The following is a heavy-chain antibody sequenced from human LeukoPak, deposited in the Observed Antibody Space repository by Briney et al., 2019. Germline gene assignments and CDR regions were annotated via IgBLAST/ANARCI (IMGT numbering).Heavy chain of an antibody. J-gene: IGHJ4*02. Sequence: SETLSLTCTVSGGSISSSSYYWGWIRQPPGKGLEWIGSIYYSGSTYYNPSLKSRVTISVDTSKNQFSLKLSSVTAADTAVYYCARRYRAGAALAYFDYWGQGTLVTVSS. CDR3: ARRYRAGAALAYFDY. V-gene: IGHV4-39*01. D-gene: IGHD3-16*02. CDR2: IYYSGST. CDR1: GGSISSSSYY.